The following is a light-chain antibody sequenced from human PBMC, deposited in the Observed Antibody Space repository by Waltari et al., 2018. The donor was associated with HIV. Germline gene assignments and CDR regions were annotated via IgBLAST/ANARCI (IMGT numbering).Light chain of an antibody. J-gene: IGKJ4*01. CDR3: QHCAEWPLS. Sequence: IVVKTAPAHLALSPGERTTLSCGASLNFGNCLVWYQQRSCQAPRLLVYGASNRATGIPARFSGSGSGTDFTLSISSLEAEDFAVYYCQHCAEWPLSFGGGTAVEIK. V-gene: IGKV3-11*01. CDR1: LNFGNC. CDR2: GAS.